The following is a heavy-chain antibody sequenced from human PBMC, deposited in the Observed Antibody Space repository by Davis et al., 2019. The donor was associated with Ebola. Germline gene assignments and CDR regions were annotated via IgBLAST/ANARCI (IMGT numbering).Heavy chain of an antibody. J-gene: IGHJ4*02. CDR2: MSSDGSNE. V-gene: IGHV3-30-3*01. D-gene: IGHD6-19*01. CDR1: GFSFRRYG. CDR3: ATTPQYSSGQNKPFDY. Sequence: GGSLRLSCAASGFSFRRYGMHWVRQAPGKGLEWTALMSSDGSNEYYTDSVKGRFTISRDNSKEILYLHMNSLRTEDTAVYYCATTPQYSSGQNKPFDYWGQGTLVTVSS.